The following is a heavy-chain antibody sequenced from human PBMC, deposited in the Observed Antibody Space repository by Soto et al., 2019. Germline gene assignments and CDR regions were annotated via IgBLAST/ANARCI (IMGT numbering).Heavy chain of an antibody. Sequence: VGSLRLSCAASGFTFSTYALSWVSQAPGKGLEWVSAISANGQGIYYADSVRGRFTISRDNSKNTIFLHMDSLRAEDTAVYYCAKDRNYPRDQFHYWGQGTLVTVSS. D-gene: IGHD1-7*01. J-gene: IGHJ4*02. CDR3: AKDRNYPRDQFHY. CDR1: GFTFSTYA. V-gene: IGHV3-23*01. CDR2: ISANGQGI.